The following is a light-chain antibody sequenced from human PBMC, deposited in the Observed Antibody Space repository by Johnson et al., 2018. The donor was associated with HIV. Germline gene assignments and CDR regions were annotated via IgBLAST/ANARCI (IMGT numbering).Light chain of an antibody. V-gene: IGLV1-44*01. CDR3: GTWDNSLSAYV. Sequence: QSVLTQPPSASGTPGQRVTISCSGSNSNIGSNTVNWYQQLPGTAPKLLIYRNNQRPSGVPDRFSGSKSGTSASLAISGLQAEDEADYYCGTWDNSLSAYVFGTGTKVTVL. CDR2: RNN. CDR1: NSNIGSNT. J-gene: IGLJ1*01.